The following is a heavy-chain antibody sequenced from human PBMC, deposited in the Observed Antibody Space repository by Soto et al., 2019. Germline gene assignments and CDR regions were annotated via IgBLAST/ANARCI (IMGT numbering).Heavy chain of an antibody. CDR3: ARVCCSGYYYYYYYMDV. D-gene: IGHD3-3*01. V-gene: IGHV4-34*01. CDR1: GGSFSGYY. Sequence: SETLSLTCAVYGGSFSGYYWSWIRQPPGKGLEWIGEINHSGSTNYNPSLKSRVTISVDTSKNQFSLKLSSVTAADTAVYYCARVCCSGYYYYYYYMDVWGKGTTVTVSS. CDR2: INHSGST. J-gene: IGHJ6*03.